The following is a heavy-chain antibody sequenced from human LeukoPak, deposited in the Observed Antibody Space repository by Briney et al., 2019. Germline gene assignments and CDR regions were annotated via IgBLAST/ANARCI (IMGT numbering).Heavy chain of an antibody. CDR1: GFSFSCYS. J-gene: IGHJ4*02. V-gene: IGHV3-21*01. D-gene: IGHD3-10*01. Sequence: GGSLILSCATSGFSFSCYSMNRGRDAPGKGLEWVSSISGSSSHIYYADSVESRFTLARDDGKDLLSLQMNSLRAEDTAIYYCAGGGFGELYWGQGVLVTVSS. CDR3: AGGGFGELY. CDR2: ISGSSSHI.